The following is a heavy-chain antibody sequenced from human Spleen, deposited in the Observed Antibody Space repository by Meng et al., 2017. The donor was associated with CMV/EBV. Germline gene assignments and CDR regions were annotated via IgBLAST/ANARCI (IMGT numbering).Heavy chain of an antibody. V-gene: IGHV3-30*02. Sequence: GGSLRLSCAASGFIFSSYAMHWVRQAPGKGLECVAMIQHDGSYKYYGDSLKGRFTISRDNSKNTVYLQMNSLRGEDTAVYYCAKHNYDNSYDYWGQGALVTVSS. D-gene: IGHD1-1*01. CDR2: IQHDGSYK. CDR3: AKHNYDNSYDY. CDR1: GFIFSSYA. J-gene: IGHJ4*02.